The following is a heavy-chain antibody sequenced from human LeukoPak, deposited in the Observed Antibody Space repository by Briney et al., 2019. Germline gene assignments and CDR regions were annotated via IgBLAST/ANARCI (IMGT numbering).Heavy chain of an antibody. Sequence: YYWSWIRQPAGKGLEWVSYIGRSGTTIHYADSVKGRFTSSWDNAKKSLYLQMNSLRAEDTAVYYCARSEKIYFDWLLDYWGQGTLVTVSS. D-gene: IGHD3-9*01. J-gene: IGHJ4*02. CDR1: YY. CDR2: IGRSGTTI. V-gene: IGHV3-11*04. CDR3: ARSEKIYFDWLLDY.